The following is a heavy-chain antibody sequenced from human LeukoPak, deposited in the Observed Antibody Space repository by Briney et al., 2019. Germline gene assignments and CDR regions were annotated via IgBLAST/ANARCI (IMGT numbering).Heavy chain of an antibody. V-gene: IGHV1-18*03. Sequence: ASVKVSCKASGYTFTSYGISWVRQAPGQGLEWMGWISAYNGNTNYAQKLQGRVTMTTDTSTSTAYMELRSLRSDDMAVYYCARVPLQMSAAPRALRWFDPWGQGTLVTVSS. CDR3: ARVPLQMSAAPRALRWFDP. J-gene: IGHJ5*02. CDR2: ISAYNGNT. CDR1: GYTFTSYG. D-gene: IGHD6-25*01.